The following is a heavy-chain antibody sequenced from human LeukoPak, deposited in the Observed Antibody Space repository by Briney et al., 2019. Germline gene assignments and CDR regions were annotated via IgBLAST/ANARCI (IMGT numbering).Heavy chain of an antibody. CDR2: ISSSSSTI. V-gene: IGHV3-48*01. CDR3: ARDRGNNYDFWSGYEYYFDY. J-gene: IGHJ4*02. CDR1: GFTFSSYS. Sequence: PGGSLRLSCAASGFTFSSYSMNWVRQAPGKGLEWVSYISSSSSTIYYADSVKGRFTISRDNAKNSLYLQMNSLRAEDTAVYYCARDRGNNYDFWSGYEYYFDYWGQGTLVTVSS. D-gene: IGHD3-3*01.